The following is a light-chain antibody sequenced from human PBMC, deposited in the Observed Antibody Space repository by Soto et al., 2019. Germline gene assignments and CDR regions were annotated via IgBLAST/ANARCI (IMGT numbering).Light chain of an antibody. Sequence: QSVLTQPASVSGSPGQSITISCTGTSTDVGGYNYVSWYQQHPGKAPKLMIYEVSNRPSGVSNRFSGSKSGNTASLTISGLQAEDEADYYCSSYTGSSTTWVFGGGTKVTVL. J-gene: IGLJ3*02. CDR3: SSYTGSSTTWV. V-gene: IGLV2-14*01. CDR2: EVS. CDR1: STDVGGYNY.